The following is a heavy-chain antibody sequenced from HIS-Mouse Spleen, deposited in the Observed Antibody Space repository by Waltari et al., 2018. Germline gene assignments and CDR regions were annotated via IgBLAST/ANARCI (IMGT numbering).Heavy chain of an antibody. J-gene: IGHJ1*01. CDR2: IYYSGST. V-gene: IGHV4-59*01. CDR3: ARSGYSSSWYEAEYFQH. D-gene: IGHD6-13*01. Sequence: QVQLQESGPGLVKPSETLSLTCPVSGGSISSYYCTWIRQPPGKGLEWIGYIYYSGSTNYNPSLKSRVTISVDTSKNQFSLKLSSVTAADTAVYYCARSGYSSSWYEAEYFQHWGQGTLVTVSS. CDR1: GGSISSYY.